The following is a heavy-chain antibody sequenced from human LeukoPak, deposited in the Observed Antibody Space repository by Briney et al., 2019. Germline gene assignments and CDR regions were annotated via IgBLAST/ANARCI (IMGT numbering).Heavy chain of an antibody. V-gene: IGHV3-48*01. CDR3: ARDRGIVLMVPIDY. CDR2: ISTSGWSR. CDR1: GFTFIDHS. Sequence: GGSLRLSCAVSGFTFIDHSANWVRQAPGKGLEWISYISTSGWSRHYADSVKGRFTVSRDNAKNSLYLQMNSLRAEDTAVYYCARDRGIVLMVPIDYWGQGTLVTVSS. D-gene: IGHD2-8*01. J-gene: IGHJ4*02.